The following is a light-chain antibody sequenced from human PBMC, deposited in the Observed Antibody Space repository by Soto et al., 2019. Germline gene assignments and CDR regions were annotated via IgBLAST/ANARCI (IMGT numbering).Light chain of an antibody. Sequence: EIVLTHSPATLSFSPWERATLSSRASQSVSSYLAWYQQKPGQAPRLLIYDASNRATGIPARFSGSGSGTDFTLTISSLEPEDFAVYYCQQRSNLITFGQGTRLEI. V-gene: IGKV3-11*01. CDR1: QSVSSY. CDR3: QQRSNLIT. J-gene: IGKJ5*01. CDR2: DAS.